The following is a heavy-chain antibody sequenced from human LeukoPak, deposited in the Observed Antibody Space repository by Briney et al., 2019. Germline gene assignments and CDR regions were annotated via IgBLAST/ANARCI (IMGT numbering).Heavy chain of an antibody. CDR2: INPNSGGT. J-gene: IGHJ5*02. CDR3: ARVGVLMVYAIHNWFDP. D-gene: IGHD2-8*01. V-gene: IGHV1-2*02. CDR1: GGTFTGYY. Sequence: GASVKVSCKASGGTFTGYYMHWVRQAPGQGLEWMGWINPNSGGTNYAQKFQGRVTMTRDTSISTAYMELSRLRSDDTAVYYCARVGVLMVYAIHNWFDPWGQGTLVTVSS.